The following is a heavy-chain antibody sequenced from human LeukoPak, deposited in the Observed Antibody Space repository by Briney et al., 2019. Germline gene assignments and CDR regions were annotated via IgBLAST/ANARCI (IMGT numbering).Heavy chain of an antibody. Sequence: SETLSLTCAVYGGSFSGCYWSWIRQPPGKGLEWIGEINHSGRINYNPSLKSRLTISVDTSKNQFSLKLSSVTAADTAIYYCARGEDIVVVPVPHGMDVWGQGTTVTVSS. CDR2: INHSGRI. CDR1: GGSFSGCY. CDR3: ARGEDIVVVPVPHGMDV. D-gene: IGHD2-2*01. J-gene: IGHJ6*02. V-gene: IGHV4-34*01.